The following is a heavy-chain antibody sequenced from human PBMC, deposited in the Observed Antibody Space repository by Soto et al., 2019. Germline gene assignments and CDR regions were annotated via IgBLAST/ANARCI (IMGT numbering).Heavy chain of an antibody. CDR2: INPSGGST. Sequence: QVQLVQSGAEVKKPGASVKVSCKASGYTFTRYYMHWVRQAPGQGLEWMGIINPSGGSTSYAQKFQGRVTMTRDTSTSTVYMELSSLRSEDTAVYYCARVYPSDTRYGYVGNNWFDPWGQGTLVTVSS. J-gene: IGHJ5*02. CDR1: GYTFTRYY. D-gene: IGHD5-18*01. CDR3: ARVYPSDTRYGYVGNNWFDP. V-gene: IGHV1-46*03.